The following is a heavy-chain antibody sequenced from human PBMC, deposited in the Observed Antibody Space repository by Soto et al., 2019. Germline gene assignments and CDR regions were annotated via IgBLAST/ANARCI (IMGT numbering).Heavy chain of an antibody. CDR3: ARGLLRYFARPYYGMDV. D-gene: IGHD3-9*01. Sequence: QVQLQQWGAGLLKPSETLSLTCAVYGGSFSGYYWSWIRQPPGKGLEWIGEINHSGSTNYNPSLKSRVTISVXXSXNXXSLKLSSVTAADTAVYYCARGLLRYFARPYYGMDVWGQGTTVTVSS. CDR1: GGSFSGYY. V-gene: IGHV4-34*01. J-gene: IGHJ6*02. CDR2: INHSGST.